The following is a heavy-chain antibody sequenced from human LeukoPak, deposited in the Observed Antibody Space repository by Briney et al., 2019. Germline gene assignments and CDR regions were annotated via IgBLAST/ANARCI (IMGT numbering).Heavy chain of an antibody. CDR1: GGSFSGYY. CDR3: ARHYDFWSGSWFDP. CDR2: INHSGTT. J-gene: IGHJ5*02. D-gene: IGHD3-3*01. Sequence: SETLSLTCAVYGGSFSGYYWSWIRQPPGKGLEWIGEINHSGTTNYNPSLKSRVTISVDTSKNQFSLKLSSVTAADTAVYYCARHYDFWSGSWFDPWGQGTLVTVSS. V-gene: IGHV4-34*01.